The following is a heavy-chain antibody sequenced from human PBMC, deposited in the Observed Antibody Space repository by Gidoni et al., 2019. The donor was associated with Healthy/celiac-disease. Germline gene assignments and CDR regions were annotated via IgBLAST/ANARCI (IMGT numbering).Heavy chain of an antibody. CDR2: VSSSSSTI. CDR3: ARDTVVTDYWYFDL. D-gene: IGHD2-15*01. V-gene: IGHV3-48*02. Sequence: EVQLVESGGGLVQPGGSLRLSCAASGFPFRSYSMNWVRQAPGKGLEWVSYVSSSSSTIYYADSVKGRFTISRDNAKNSLYLQMNSLRDEDTAGYYGARDTVVTDYWYFDLWGRGTLVTVSS. CDR1: GFPFRSYS. J-gene: IGHJ2*01.